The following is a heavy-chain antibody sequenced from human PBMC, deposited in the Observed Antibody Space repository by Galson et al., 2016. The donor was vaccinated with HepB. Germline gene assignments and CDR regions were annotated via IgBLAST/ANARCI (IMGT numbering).Heavy chain of an antibody. D-gene: IGHD2-2*01. CDR1: GFTFSNYA. J-gene: IGHJ4*02. Sequence: SLRLSCAASGFTFSNYAMTWVRQAPGKGLEWVSAVSGSGGTTYYADSVKGRFTISRDNSKKKLYLQMNSLRPEDTAVYYCAKEQAARNCISTTCYPGDYWGQGTLVTVSS. V-gene: IGHV3-23*01. CDR3: AKEQAARNCISTTCYPGDY. CDR2: VSGSGGTT.